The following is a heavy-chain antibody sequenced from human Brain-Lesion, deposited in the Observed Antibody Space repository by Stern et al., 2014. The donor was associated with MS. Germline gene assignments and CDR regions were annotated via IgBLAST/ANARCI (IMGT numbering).Heavy chain of an antibody. CDR2: FDPEDGET. CDR1: GYTFTELS. J-gene: IGHJ4*02. V-gene: IGHV1-24*01. CDR3: ATLSPGAGGNYYRHFDY. D-gene: IGHD1-26*01. Sequence: MQLVESGAEVKKPGASVKVSCKVSGYTFTELSMHWVRQAPGKGLEWMGGFDPEDGETIYAQKFQGRVTMTEDTSTDTAYMELSSLRSEDTAVYYCATLSPGAGGNYYRHFDYWGQGTLVTVSS.